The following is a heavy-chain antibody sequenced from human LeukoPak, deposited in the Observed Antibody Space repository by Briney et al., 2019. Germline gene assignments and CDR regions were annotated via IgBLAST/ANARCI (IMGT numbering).Heavy chain of an antibody. J-gene: IGHJ4*02. CDR2: IFPGNSDT. Sequence: EESLKISCKGSGYIFTNYWNGWVRRMPGKGLEWLGIIFPGNSDTKYSPSFQGQVTISADNSITTAYLQWSSLKASDTAMYYCVRHLNWAFDYWGQGTLVTVSS. CDR3: VRHLNWAFDY. V-gene: IGHV5-51*01. D-gene: IGHD1-1*01. CDR1: GYIFTNYW.